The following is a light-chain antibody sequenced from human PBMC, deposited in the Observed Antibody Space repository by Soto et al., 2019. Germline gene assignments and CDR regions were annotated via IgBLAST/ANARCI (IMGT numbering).Light chain of an antibody. J-gene: IGKJ2*01. CDR1: QSISGE. CDR2: GVS. CDR3: QQGHAWPLT. V-gene: IGKV3-15*01. Sequence: EIVMTQSPATLSVSPGERATLSCRASQSISGELAWYQQRPGQPPRLLIYGVSTRATGVPDRFSGSGSGSDFPLTISGLQSEDFAVYYCQQGHAWPLTFGQGTRLDI.